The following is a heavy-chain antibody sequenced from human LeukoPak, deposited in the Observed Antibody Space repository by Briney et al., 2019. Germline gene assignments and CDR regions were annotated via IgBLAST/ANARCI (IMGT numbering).Heavy chain of an antibody. CDR3: AKGASGWPYYFDY. CDR2: IGGSDGTT. V-gene: IGHV3-23*01. Sequence: GGSLRLSCAASGFTFSSYAMSWVRQAPGKGLEWVSAIGGSDGTTYYADSVKGRFTISRDNSKNTLYLQMNNLRVEDTAAYYCAKGASGWPYYFDYGGQGTLVTVSS. J-gene: IGHJ4*02. D-gene: IGHD6-19*01. CDR1: GFTFSSYA.